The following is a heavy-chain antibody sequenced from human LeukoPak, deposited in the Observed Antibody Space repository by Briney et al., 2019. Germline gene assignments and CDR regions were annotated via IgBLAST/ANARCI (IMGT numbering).Heavy chain of an antibody. CDR2: ISSSSSYT. CDR1: GFTFSDYY. J-gene: IGHJ4*02. D-gene: IGHD3-22*01. Sequence: GGSLRLSCAASGFTFSDYYMSWIRQAPGKGLEWVSYISSSSSYTNYADSVKGRFTISRDNAKNPLYLQMNSLRAEDTAVYYCATGPDTYYYDSSGYSGDYWGQGTLVTVSS. V-gene: IGHV3-11*06. CDR3: ATGPDTYYYDSSGYSGDY.